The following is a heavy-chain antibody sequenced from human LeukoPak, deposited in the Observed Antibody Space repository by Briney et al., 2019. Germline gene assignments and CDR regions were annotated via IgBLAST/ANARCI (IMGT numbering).Heavy chain of an antibody. CDR3: ARDVAPTAAGRRYYGMDV. V-gene: IGHV3-11*04. Sequence: PGGSLRLSCAASGFTFSDYYMSWIRQAPGKGLEWVSYISSSGSTIYYADSVKGRFTISRDNAKNSLYLQMNSLRAEDTAVYYCARDVAPTAAGRRYYGMDVWGQGTTVTVSS. J-gene: IGHJ6*02. CDR1: GFTFSDYY. CDR2: ISSSGSTI. D-gene: IGHD6-13*01.